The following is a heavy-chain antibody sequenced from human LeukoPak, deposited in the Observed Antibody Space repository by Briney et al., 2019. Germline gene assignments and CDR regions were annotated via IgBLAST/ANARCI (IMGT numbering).Heavy chain of an antibody. D-gene: IGHD4-23*01. J-gene: IGHJ4*02. CDR3: ASYGGNEGFVFDY. V-gene: IGHV4-38-2*02. Sequence: SETLSLTCTVSGYSISSGYYWGWIRQPPGKGLEWIGSIYHSGSTYYNPSLKSRVTISVDTSKNQFSLKLSSVTAADTAVYYCASYGGNEGFVFDYWGQGTLVTVSS. CDR1: GYSISSGYY. CDR2: IYHSGST.